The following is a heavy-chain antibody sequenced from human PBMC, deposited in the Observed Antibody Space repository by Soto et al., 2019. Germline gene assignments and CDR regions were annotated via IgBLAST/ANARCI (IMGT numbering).Heavy chain of an antibody. D-gene: IGHD3-16*01. CDR1: GFSFRSYD. V-gene: IGHV3-23*01. CDR2: ISGRGDT. CDR3: AKDRWGEDVYVDS. Sequence: PGGSLRLSCAASGFSFRSYDMSWVRQAPGKGLEWVSGISGRGDTYYADSVRGRFTISRDRSNNTLYLRLNSLRVDDTAVYYCAKDRWGEDVYVDSWGQGTLVTVSS. J-gene: IGHJ4*02.